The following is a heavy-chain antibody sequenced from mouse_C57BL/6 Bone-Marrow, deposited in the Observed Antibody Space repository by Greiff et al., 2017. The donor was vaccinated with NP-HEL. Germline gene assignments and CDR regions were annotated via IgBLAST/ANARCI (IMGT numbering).Heavy chain of an antibody. V-gene: IGHV1-54*01. J-gene: IGHJ1*03. CDR2: INPGSGGT. CDR3: ARDHLVVDWYFDV. D-gene: IGHD1-1*01. Sequence: QVQLQQSGAELVRPGTSVKVSCKASGYAFTNYLIEWVKQRPGQGLEWIGVINPGSGGTNYNEKFKGKATLTADKSSSTAYMQLSSLTSEDSAVYFCARDHLVVDWYFDVWGTGTTVTVSS. CDR1: GYAFTNYL.